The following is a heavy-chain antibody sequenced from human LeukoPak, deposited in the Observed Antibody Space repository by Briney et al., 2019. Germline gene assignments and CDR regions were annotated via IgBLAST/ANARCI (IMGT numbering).Heavy chain of an antibody. CDR2: LYSDGNT. V-gene: IGHV3-53*05. D-gene: IGHD6-19*01. CDR3: ARDPPFSSGWSRNFFDY. J-gene: IGHJ4*02. Sequence: PGGSLRLSCAASGFTVITNDMTWVRQAPGKGLEWVSVLYSDGNTKYADSVQGRFTISRDNSENKLYLQMNSLRPEDTAVYYCARDPPFSSGWSRNFFDYWGQGTLVTVSS. CDR1: GFTVITND.